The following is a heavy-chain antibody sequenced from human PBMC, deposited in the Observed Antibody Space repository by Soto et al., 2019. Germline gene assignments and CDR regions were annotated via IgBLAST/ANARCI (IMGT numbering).Heavy chain of an antibody. D-gene: IGHD3-16*01. J-gene: IGHJ4*02. CDR2: VIPMFLKP. CDR1: GGMFDTYA. V-gene: IGHV1-69*06. CDR3: VRGGGEMANPPPYLY. Sequence: SVKVSCKASGGMFDTYAISWVRQAPGQGLEWMGGVIPMFLKPNYAQKFQGRVTITADKSTNTVYMEMNSLMSEDTAVYYCVRGGGEMANPPPYLYWGQGTQVTVSS.